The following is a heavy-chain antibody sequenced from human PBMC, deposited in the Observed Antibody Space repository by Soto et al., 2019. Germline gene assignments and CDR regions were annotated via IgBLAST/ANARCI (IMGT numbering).Heavy chain of an antibody. Sequence: EVQLVESGGGLVQPGGSLRLSCAVSGFIVSDHYKDWVRQAPGKGLEWVGRSRNKAKGYTTEYAASVKGRFTISRDDSKNSLYLQMNSLKPEDTALYYCARDLAGASGGYYLDQWGQGILVTVSS. CDR2: SRNKAKGYTT. CDR1: GFIVSDHY. D-gene: IGHD2-15*01. V-gene: IGHV3-72*01. J-gene: IGHJ4*02. CDR3: ARDLAGASGGYYLDQ.